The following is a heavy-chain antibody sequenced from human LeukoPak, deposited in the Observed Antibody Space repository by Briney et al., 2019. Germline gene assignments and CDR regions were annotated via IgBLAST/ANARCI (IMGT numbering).Heavy chain of an antibody. V-gene: IGHV3-66*01. CDR1: EFTVSSNY. CDR2: IYSGGST. Sequence: GGSLRLSCAASEFTVSSNYMSWVRQAPGKGLEWVSIIYSGGSTYYADSVKGRFTISRDNSKNTLYLQMNNLRAEDTAVYYCARGPYDISGYRFDYWGQGTLVTVSS. D-gene: IGHD3-22*01. CDR3: ARGPYDISGYRFDY. J-gene: IGHJ4*02.